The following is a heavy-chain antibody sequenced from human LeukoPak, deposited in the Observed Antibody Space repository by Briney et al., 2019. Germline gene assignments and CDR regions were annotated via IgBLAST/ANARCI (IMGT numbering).Heavy chain of an antibody. Sequence: GGSLRLSCAASGFTFSSYAMSWVHQAPGKGLEWVSAISGSGGSTYYADSVKGRFTISRDNSKNTLYLQMNSLRAEDTAVYYCAKDPLDYDFWSGYRGYWGQGTLVTVSS. CDR1: GFTFSSYA. V-gene: IGHV3-23*01. D-gene: IGHD3-3*01. CDR2: ISGSGGST. J-gene: IGHJ4*02. CDR3: AKDPLDYDFWSGYRGY.